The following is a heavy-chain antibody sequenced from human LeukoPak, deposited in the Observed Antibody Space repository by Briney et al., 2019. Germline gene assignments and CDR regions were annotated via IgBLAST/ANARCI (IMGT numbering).Heavy chain of an antibody. CDR1: GGSISSYY. V-gene: IGHV4-59*01. J-gene: IGHJ4*02. Sequence: SETLSLTCTVSGGSISSYYWSWIRQPPGKGLEWIGYIYYSGSTNYNPSLKSRVTISVDTSKNQFSLKLSSVTAADTAVYYCANLVGATTRYFDYWGQGTLVTVSS. D-gene: IGHD1-26*01. CDR3: ANLVGATTRYFDY. CDR2: IYYSGST.